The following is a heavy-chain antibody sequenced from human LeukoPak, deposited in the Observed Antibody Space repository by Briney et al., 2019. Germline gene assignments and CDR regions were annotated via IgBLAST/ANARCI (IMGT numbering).Heavy chain of an antibody. D-gene: IGHD4/OR15-4a*01. CDR1: GFTFSNYY. CDR3: SGGTDDYKLGNI. V-gene: IGHV4-34*01. Sequence: AETLTLSCAAYGFTFSNYYLNWVRHSPGKGLEWIGEISHNEGTHSNPSLKSRVTMSQDTYKNQFSLNMNFVTAADTDAYYCSGGTDDYKLGNIWGQGTLVTVSP. J-gene: IGHJ4*02. CDR2: ISHNEGT.